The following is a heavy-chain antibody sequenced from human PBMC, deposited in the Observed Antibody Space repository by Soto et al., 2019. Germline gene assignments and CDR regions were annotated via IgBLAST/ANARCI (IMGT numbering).Heavy chain of an antibody. CDR1: GTIFSSYT. V-gene: IGHV1-69*08. J-gene: IGHJ6*02. Sequence: QVQLVQSGAEVKKPGSSVRVSCKASGTIFSSYTISWVRQAPGQGLEWMGRIIPILGETNSAQKFQGRVTLXXDKSTNTAYMQLNSLRLEDTAVYYGARGLGGRMDDWGQGTTVTVSS. CDR2: IIPILGET. CDR3: ARGLGGRMDD. D-gene: IGHD3-16*01.